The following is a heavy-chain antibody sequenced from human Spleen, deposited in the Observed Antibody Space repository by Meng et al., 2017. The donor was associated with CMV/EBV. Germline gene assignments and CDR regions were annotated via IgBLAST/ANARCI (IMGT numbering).Heavy chain of an antibody. Sequence: GESLKISCAASGFTFSSYGMHWVRQAPGKGLEWVAFIRYDGSNKYYADSVKGRFTISRDNSKNTLYLQMNSLRAEDTAVYYCARGRAVGGYYYYGMDVWGQGTTVTSP. CDR2: IRYDGSNK. V-gene: IGHV3-30*02. J-gene: IGHJ6*02. D-gene: IGHD6-19*01. CDR3: ARGRAVGGYYYYGMDV. CDR1: GFTFSSYG.